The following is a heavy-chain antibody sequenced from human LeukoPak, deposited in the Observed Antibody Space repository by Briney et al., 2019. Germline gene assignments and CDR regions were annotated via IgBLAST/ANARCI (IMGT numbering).Heavy chain of an antibody. CDR2: IYYSGST. D-gene: IGHD2-15*01. CDR3: ARADCSGGSCYAFDI. J-gene: IGHJ3*02. Sequence: PSETLSLTCTVSGGSISSYYWSWIRQPPGKGLEWIGYIYYSGSTNYNPSLKSRVTMSVDTSKNQFSLKLSSVTAADTAVYYCARADCSGGSCYAFDIWGQGTMVTVSS. V-gene: IGHV4-59*01. CDR1: GGSISSYY.